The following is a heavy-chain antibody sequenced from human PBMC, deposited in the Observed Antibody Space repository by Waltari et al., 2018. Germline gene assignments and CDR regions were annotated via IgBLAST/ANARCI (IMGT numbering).Heavy chain of an antibody. V-gene: IGHV3-30*02. CDR2: IRYDASRT. Sequence: QLQLVESGGGVVQPGGSLRLSCAASGFSFRRFGMPWVRQSPGKGLEWVAFIRYDASRTYYGDSVKGRFTISRDNSRNIVFLQMNSLRRDETAVYFCAKERDSSGLDFWGQGTLVTVAS. CDR3: AKERDSSGLDF. CDR1: GFSFRRFG. D-gene: IGHD3-22*01. J-gene: IGHJ4*02.